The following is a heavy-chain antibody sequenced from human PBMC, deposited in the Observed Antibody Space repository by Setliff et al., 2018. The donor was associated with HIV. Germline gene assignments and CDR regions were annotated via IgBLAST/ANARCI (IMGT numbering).Heavy chain of an antibody. V-gene: IGHV4-38-2*02. CDR3: ARDGYYGSGSYYRLDY. CDR2: IYHTGST. CDR1: GYAISSGYY. Sequence: SETLSLTCTVSGYAISSGYYWGWIRQSPGKGLDWIGSIYHTGSTYYNPSLKSRVTISVDTSKNQFSLTLTSVTATDTAVYYCARDGYYGSGSYYRLDYWGQGTLVTVSS. J-gene: IGHJ4*02. D-gene: IGHD3-10*01.